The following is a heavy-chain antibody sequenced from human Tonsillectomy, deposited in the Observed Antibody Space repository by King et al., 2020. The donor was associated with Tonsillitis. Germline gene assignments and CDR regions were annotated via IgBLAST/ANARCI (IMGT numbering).Heavy chain of an antibody. D-gene: IGHD6-19*01. CDR3: AKDGGGWYTSGWYYFDS. J-gene: IGHJ4*02. Sequence: VQLVESGGDLVQPGGSLRLSCAASGFTFSDYAMNWVRQAPGKGLEWVSAISGGGAPIYYADSVKGRFTISRDNSKKTLYLQMNSLRAEDTAVYYCAKDGGGWYTSGWYYFDSWGQGTLVTVSS. CDR2: ISGGGAPI. CDR1: GFTFSDYA. V-gene: IGHV3-23*04.